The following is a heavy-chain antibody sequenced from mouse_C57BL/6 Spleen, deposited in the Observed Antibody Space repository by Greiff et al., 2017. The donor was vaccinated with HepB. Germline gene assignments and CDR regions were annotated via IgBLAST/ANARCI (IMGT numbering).Heavy chain of an antibody. Sequence: VQLQQPGAELVRPGTSVKLSCKASGYTFTSYWMHWVKQRPGQGLEWIGVIDPSDSYTNYNQKFKGKATWTVDTSSSTAYMQLSSLTSEDSAVYYCALYGNYSFAYWGQGTLVTVSA. V-gene: IGHV1-59*01. CDR3: ALYGNYSFAY. CDR2: IDPSDSYT. D-gene: IGHD2-1*01. J-gene: IGHJ3*01. CDR1: GYTFTSYW.